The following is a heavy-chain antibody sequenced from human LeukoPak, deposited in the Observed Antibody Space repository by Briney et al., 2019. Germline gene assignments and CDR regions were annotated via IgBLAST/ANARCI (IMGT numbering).Heavy chain of an antibody. CDR1: VFTFDDYA. D-gene: IGHD2-2*01. V-gene: IGHV3-9*01. J-gene: IGHJ6*02. Sequence: GRSLRLSCAVSVFTFDDYAMHWVRHAPGKGLEWVSGISLNSGSIGYADSVKGRFTISRDNAKNSLYLQMNSLRAEDTALYYCARDSGSSAPHYYYYYGMDVWGQGTTVTVSS. CDR2: ISLNSGSI. CDR3: ARDSGSSAPHYYYYYGMDV.